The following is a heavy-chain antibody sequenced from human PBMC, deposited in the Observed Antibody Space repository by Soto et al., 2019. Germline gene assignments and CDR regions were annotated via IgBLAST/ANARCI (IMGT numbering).Heavy chain of an antibody. CDR2: IPHDGSNK. V-gene: IGHV3-30*18. Sequence: QVQLVESGGGVVQPGRSLRLSCAASGFTFSSYGMHWVRQAPGKGLEWVSVIPHDGSNKYYADSVKGRFIISRDNSKNTLYLQMNSLRAEDTAVYYCAKGDRIAAAGHFDYWGQGTLVTVSS. J-gene: IGHJ4*02. D-gene: IGHD6-13*01. CDR1: GFTFSSYG. CDR3: AKGDRIAAAGHFDY.